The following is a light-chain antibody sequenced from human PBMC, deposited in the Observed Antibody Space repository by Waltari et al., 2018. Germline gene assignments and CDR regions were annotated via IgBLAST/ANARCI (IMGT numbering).Light chain of an antibody. CDR2: FNGEDSH. CDR3: QTWDTGNPV. V-gene: IGLV4-69*01. J-gene: IGLJ6*01. CDR1: GGHSNYG. Sequence: VVLTQPPSASASLGASVRLTCSLSGGHSNYGIAWHQQQPDKGPRFLMKFNGEDSHRPDKGYGIPDCFSGSSSGTERYLIISSLQSEDEADYYCQTWDTGNPVFGSGTKLTVL.